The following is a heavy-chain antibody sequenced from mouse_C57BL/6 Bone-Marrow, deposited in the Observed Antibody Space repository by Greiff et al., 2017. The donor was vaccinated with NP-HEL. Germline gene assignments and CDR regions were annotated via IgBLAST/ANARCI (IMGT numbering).Heavy chain of an antibody. J-gene: IGHJ1*03. CDR3: GGYYYGSTWYFDV. D-gene: IGHD1-1*01. V-gene: IGHV1-52*01. CDR2: IDPSDSET. CDR1: GYTFTSYW. Sequence: VQLQQPGAELVRPGSSVKLSCKASGYTFTSYWMHWVKQRPIQGLEWIGNIDPSDSETHYNQKFKDKATLTVDKSSSTAYMQLSSLTSEDSAVYYCGGYYYGSTWYFDVWGTGTTVTVSS.